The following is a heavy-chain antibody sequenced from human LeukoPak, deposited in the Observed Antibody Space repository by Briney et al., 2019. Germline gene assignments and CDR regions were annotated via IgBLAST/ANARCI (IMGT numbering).Heavy chain of an antibody. V-gene: IGHV4-61*02. CDR1: GGSISSSSYY. J-gene: IGHJ4*02. CDR3: ARDYRAAAGTVTFDY. Sequence: SETLSLTCTVSGGSISSSSYYWSWIRQPAGKGLEWIGRIYTSGSTNYNPSLKSRVTISVDTSKNQFSLKLSSVTAADTAVCYCARDYRAAAGTVTFDYWGQGTLVTVSS. D-gene: IGHD6-13*01. CDR2: IYTSGST.